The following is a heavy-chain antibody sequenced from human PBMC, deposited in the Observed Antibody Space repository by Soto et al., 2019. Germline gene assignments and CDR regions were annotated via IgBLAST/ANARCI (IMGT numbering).Heavy chain of an antibody. V-gene: IGHV4-59*01. J-gene: IGHJ4*02. D-gene: IGHD6-25*01. CDR3: AKWGAAAGAS. Sequence: QVHLQESGPGLVKPSETLSLTCTVSGGSISSYYWSWIRHPPGKGLEWFGYVFYTGITKYNPSFQSRAPTSGDTSRNQFSLNLMSVTAAYTAVYYCAKWGAAAGASWGQGILVNVSP. CDR1: GGSISSYY. CDR2: VFYTGIT.